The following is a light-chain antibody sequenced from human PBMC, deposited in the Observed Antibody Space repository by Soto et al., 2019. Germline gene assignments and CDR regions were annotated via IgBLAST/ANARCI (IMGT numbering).Light chain of an antibody. CDR1: QSISVW. J-gene: IGKJ1*01. V-gene: IGKV1-5*03. Sequence: DIQMTQAPSTLSASVGDRVTITCRASQSISVWVAWYQQKAGKAPNLLIYKAPRLESGVPSRSSGSGSETESTLTTSGLLPGDSATYYCKQYNSYSPTFGQGTKVDIK. CDR3: KQYNSYSPT. CDR2: KAP.